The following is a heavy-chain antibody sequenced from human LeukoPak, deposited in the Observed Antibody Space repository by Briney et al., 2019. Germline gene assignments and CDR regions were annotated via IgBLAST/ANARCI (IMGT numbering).Heavy chain of an antibody. D-gene: IGHD6-6*01. J-gene: IGHJ3*02. CDR3: AKSPGQLGHAFDI. Sequence: PGRSLRLSRAASGFTFSSYGMHWVRQAPGKGLEWVAVISYDGSNKYYADSVKGRFTISRDNSKNTLYLQMNSLRAEDTAVYYCAKSPGQLGHAFDIWGQGTMVTVSS. V-gene: IGHV3-30*18. CDR2: ISYDGSNK. CDR1: GFTFSSYG.